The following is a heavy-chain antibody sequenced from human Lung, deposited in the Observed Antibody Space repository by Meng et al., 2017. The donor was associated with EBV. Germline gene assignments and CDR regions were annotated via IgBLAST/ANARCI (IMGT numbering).Heavy chain of an antibody. CDR3: ARDSEAADY. CDR2: INTNTGKP. CDR1: GYTFTTYG. V-gene: IGHV7-4-1*02. Sequence: QMDLVQSGSEFNKPCGGVRISFKASGYTFTTYGMNWVRQAPGQGLEWMGWINTNTGKPTYAQGLTGRFVFSLDTSVSTAYLQISSLKAEDTAVYYCARDSEAADYWGQGTLVTVSS. D-gene: IGHD6-25*01. J-gene: IGHJ4*02.